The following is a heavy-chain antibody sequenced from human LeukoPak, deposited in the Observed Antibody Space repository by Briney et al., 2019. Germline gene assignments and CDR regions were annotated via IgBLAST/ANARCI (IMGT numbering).Heavy chain of an antibody. D-gene: IGHD3-22*01. CDR1: GFTFSSYA. CDR3: AKHGTSITLIVVVIFGHPDY. J-gene: IGHJ4*02. Sequence: GGSLRLSCAASGFTFSSYAMSWVRQAPGKGLEWVSAISCSGGSTYYADSVKGRFTISRDNSKKTLFLQLTRLRAEHTAVYYCAKHGTSITLIVVVIFGHPDYWGQGTLVTVSS. V-gene: IGHV3-23*01. CDR2: ISCSGGST.